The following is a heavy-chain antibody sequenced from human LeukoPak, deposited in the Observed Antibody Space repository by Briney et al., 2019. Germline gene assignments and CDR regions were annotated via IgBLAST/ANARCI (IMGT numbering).Heavy chain of an antibody. D-gene: IGHD5-18*01. CDR2: IYYSGST. J-gene: IGHJ3*02. V-gene: IGHV4-59*01. CDR1: GGSISSYY. Sequence: SETLSLTCTGSGGSISSYYWSWIRQPPGKGLEWIGYIYYSGSTNYNPSLKSRVTISVDTSKNQFSLKLSSVTAADTAVYYCARDLTAMVKEGAFDIWGQGTMVTVSS. CDR3: ARDLTAMVKEGAFDI.